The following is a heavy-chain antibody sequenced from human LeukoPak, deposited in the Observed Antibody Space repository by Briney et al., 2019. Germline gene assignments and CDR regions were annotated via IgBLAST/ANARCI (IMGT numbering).Heavy chain of an antibody. V-gene: IGHV4-39*01. Sequence: SETLSLTCTVSGGSISSSSYYWGWFRQPPGKGLEWIGSIYYSGSTYYNPSLKSRVTISVDTSKNQFSLKLSSVTAADTAVYYCARLDSNGWPNWFDPWGQGTLVTVSS. J-gene: IGHJ5*02. CDR2: IYYSGST. D-gene: IGHD6-19*01. CDR3: ARLDSNGWPNWFDP. CDR1: GGSISSSSYY.